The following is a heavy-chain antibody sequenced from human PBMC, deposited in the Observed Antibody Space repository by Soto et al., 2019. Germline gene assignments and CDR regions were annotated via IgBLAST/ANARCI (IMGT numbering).Heavy chain of an antibody. V-gene: IGHV4-59*08. CDR2: IYYSGST. J-gene: IGHJ4*02. CDR1: GGSISSYY. CDR3: ARRYGGTLDC. Sequence: QVQLQESGPGLVKPSETLSLTCTVSGGSISSYYWSWIRHPPGKGLEWIGYIYYSGSTNYNPSLKIRVTISVDTSKNQFSLTLSSVTAADTAVYYCARRYGGTLDCWGQGTLVPVSS. D-gene: IGHD4-17*01.